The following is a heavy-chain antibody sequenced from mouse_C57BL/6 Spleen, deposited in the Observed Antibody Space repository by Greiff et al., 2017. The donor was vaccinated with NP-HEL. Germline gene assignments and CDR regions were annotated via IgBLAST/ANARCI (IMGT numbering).Heavy chain of an antibody. Sequence: VQLQQSGAELVRPGASVKLSCTASGFNFKDYYMHWVKQRPEQGLEWIGRIDPEDGDTEYAPKFQGKATMTADTSSNTAYLQLSSLTSEDTAVYYCTTTIYYDGSSPYFDYWGQGTTLTVSS. CDR3: TTTIYYDGSSPYFDY. D-gene: IGHD1-1*01. CDR2: IDPEDGDT. V-gene: IGHV14-1*01. J-gene: IGHJ2*01. CDR1: GFNFKDYY.